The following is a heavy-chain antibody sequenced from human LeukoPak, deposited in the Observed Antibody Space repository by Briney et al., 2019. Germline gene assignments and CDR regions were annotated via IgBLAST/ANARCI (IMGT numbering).Heavy chain of an antibody. Sequence: GESLKISCKGSGYSFTNYWIGWVRQMPGKGLEWMGIIYPGDSDTRYSPSFQGQVTISADKSISTAYLTWSSLKASDTAMYYCARHSGSGGYRSVFGYWGQGTLVTVSS. D-gene: IGHD3-10*01. CDR1: GYSFTNYW. J-gene: IGHJ4*02. CDR3: ARHSGSGGYRSVFGY. CDR2: IYPGDSDT. V-gene: IGHV5-51*01.